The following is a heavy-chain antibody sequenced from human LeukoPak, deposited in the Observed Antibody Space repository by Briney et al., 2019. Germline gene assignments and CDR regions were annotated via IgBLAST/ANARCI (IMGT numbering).Heavy chain of an antibody. Sequence: SETLSLTYAVSGGSISSGGYSWSWIRQPPGKGLEWIGHIYHSGSTYYNPSLKSRVTISVDRSKNQFSLKLSSVTAADTAVYYCARALAVAGSDYFDYWGQGTLVTVSS. CDR1: GGSISSGGYS. D-gene: IGHD6-19*01. CDR3: ARALAVAGSDYFDY. J-gene: IGHJ4*02. V-gene: IGHV4-30-2*01. CDR2: IYHSGST.